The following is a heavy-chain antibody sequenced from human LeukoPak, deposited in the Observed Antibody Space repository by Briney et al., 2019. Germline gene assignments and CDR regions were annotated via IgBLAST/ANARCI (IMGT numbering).Heavy chain of an antibody. D-gene: IGHD3-10*01. Sequence: GGSLRLSCAASGFTFSSYAMHWVRQAPGKGLEWVAVISYDGSNKYYADSVKGRFTISRDNSKNTLYLQMNSLRAEDTAVYYCARGQGTVYYYGSGSYYPSDYWGQGTLVTVSS. CDR3: ARGQGTVYYYGSGSYYPSDY. V-gene: IGHV3-30-3*01. CDR1: GFTFSSYA. J-gene: IGHJ4*02. CDR2: ISYDGSNK.